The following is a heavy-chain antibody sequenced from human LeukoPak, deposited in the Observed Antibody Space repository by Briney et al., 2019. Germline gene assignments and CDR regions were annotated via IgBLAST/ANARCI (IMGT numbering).Heavy chain of an antibody. CDR2: ISSSSSYI. V-gene: IGHV3-21*01. CDR1: GFTFSSYS. CDR3: ASRTYYYDSSGSALDY. D-gene: IGHD3-22*01. J-gene: IGHJ4*02. Sequence: GGSLRLSCAASGFTFSSYSMNWVRQAPGKGLEWVSSISSSSSYIYCADSVKGRFTIPRDNAKNSLYLQMNSLRAEDTAVYYWASRTYYYDSSGSALDYWGQGTLVTVSS.